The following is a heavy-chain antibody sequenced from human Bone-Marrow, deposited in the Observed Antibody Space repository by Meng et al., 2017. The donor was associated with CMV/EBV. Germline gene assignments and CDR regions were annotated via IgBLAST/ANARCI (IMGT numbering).Heavy chain of an antibody. CDR3: ARKGVAGAFDI. J-gene: IGHJ3*02. CDR1: GFTFSSYS. D-gene: IGHD2-15*01. V-gene: IGHV3-21*01. Sequence: GESLKISCAASGFTFSSYSMNWVRQAPGKGLEWVSSISSSSSYIYYADSVKGRFTISRDNAKNSLYLQMNSLRAEDTAVYYCARKGVAGAFDIWGQGTMVTVSS. CDR2: ISSSSSYI.